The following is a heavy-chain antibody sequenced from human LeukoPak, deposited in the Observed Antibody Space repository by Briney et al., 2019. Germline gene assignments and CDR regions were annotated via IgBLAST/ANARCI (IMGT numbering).Heavy chain of an antibody. CDR1: SDSFSSHY. D-gene: IGHD4-17*01. CDR3: ARDLITVTKGFDI. J-gene: IGHJ3*02. Sequence: SETLSLTCAVSSDSFSSHYWLWIRQPQGKGLEWVGYITYVGSTNYNPSLKSRVTISIDTSKNQFSLKLRSVTAADTAVYYCARDLITVTKGFDIWGQGTMVSVSS. CDR2: ITYVGST. V-gene: IGHV4-59*11.